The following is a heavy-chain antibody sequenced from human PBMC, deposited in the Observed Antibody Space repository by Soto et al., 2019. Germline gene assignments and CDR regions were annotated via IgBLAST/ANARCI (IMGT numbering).Heavy chain of an antibody. V-gene: IGHV1-3*01. D-gene: IGHD6-13*01. J-gene: IGHJ4*02. Sequence: ASLKVACKTSGYTLTSYAIHWVRQAPGQRLEWMGWINAGNGNTKYSQKFQGRVTITRDTSASTAYMELSSLRSEDTAVYYCARGRYSSSWRFDYWGQGTLVTVSS. CDR2: INAGNGNT. CDR3: ARGRYSSSWRFDY. CDR1: GYTLTSYA.